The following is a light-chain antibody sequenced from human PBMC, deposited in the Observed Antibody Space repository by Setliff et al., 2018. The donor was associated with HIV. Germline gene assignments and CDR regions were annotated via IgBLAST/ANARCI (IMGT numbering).Light chain of an antibody. V-gene: IGLV3-21*04. Sequence: SNELTQPPSVSVAPGKAARITCGGNNIGSKSVHWYQQKPGQAPVLVIYYDSDRPSGIPERFSGSNSGNTATLTISRVEAGDEADYYCQVWDSSSDHPYVFGTGTKVTVL. CDR2: YDS. J-gene: IGLJ1*01. CDR3: QVWDSSSDHPYV. CDR1: NIGSKS.